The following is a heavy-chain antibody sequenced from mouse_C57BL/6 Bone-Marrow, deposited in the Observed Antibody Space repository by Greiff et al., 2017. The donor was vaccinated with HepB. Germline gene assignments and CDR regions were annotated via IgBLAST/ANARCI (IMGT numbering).Heavy chain of an antibody. Sequence: VKLMESGAELARPGASVKMSCKASGYTFTSYTMHWVKQRPGQGLEWIGYINPSSGYTKYNQKFKDKATLTADKSSSTAYMQLSSLTSEDSAVYYCATYYYGSSGDWYFDVWGTGTTVTVSS. V-gene: IGHV1-4*01. D-gene: IGHD1-1*01. CDR3: ATYYYGSSGDWYFDV. CDR1: GYTFTSYT. CDR2: INPSSGYT. J-gene: IGHJ1*03.